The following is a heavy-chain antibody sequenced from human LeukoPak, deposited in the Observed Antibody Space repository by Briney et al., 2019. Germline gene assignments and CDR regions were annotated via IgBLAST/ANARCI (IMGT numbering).Heavy chain of an antibody. J-gene: IGHJ6*02. CDR2: ISGDGYST. D-gene: IGHD3-10*01. CDR1: GFTFDDYA. V-gene: IGHV3-43*02. CDR3: AKSRGGPTMVRGVTSATDVYGMDV. Sequence: GGSLRLSCAASGFTFDDYAMHWVRQAPGKGLEWVSLISGDGYSTYYADSVKGRFTISRDNSKNSLYLQMNSLRTEDTALYYCAKSRGGPTMVRGVTSATDVYGMDVWGQGTTVTVSS.